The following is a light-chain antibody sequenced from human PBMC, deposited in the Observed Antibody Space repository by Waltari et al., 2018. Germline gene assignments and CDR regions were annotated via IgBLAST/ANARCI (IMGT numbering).Light chain of an antibody. J-gene: IGKJ2*03. CDR3: QQYNTYSS. CDR2: KAS. Sequence: DTQMSQSPLTLSASVGETNTLTCRASQSISNYLAWYQQKPGKAPKLLIYKASSSGSGVPSRFSGSGSGTEFTLTISSLQPDDFATYYCQQYNTYSSFGQGTKLEIK. V-gene: IGKV1-5*03. CDR1: QSISNY.